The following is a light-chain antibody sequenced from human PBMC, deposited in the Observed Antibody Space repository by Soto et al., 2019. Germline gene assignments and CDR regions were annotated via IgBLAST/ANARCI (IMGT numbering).Light chain of an antibody. CDR2: WAS. CDR1: QSVLHSSNNKNY. Sequence: DFVMTQSPDSLAVSLGERATINCKSSQSVLHSSNNKNYLAWYQQKPGQPPKLLIYWASTRGSGVPDRFSGSGSGTDFTLPISSLQAEDVAVYYCQQYRLAPYSFGQGTKLDIK. CDR3: QQYRLAPYS. J-gene: IGKJ2*03. V-gene: IGKV4-1*01.